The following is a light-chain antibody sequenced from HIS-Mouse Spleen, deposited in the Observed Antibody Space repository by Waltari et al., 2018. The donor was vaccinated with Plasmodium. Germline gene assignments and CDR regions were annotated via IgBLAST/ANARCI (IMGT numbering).Light chain of an antibody. V-gene: IGLV3-10*01. J-gene: IGLJ3*02. CDR3: YSTDSSGNHRV. CDR2: EDS. Sequence: SYELTPPPSVSVSPGQTARITCSGAALPKNYAYWYQQKSGPAPVLVIYEDSNRPSGIPERFSGSSSGTMATLTISGAQVEDEADYYCYSTDSSGNHRVFGGGTKLTVL. CDR1: ALPKNY.